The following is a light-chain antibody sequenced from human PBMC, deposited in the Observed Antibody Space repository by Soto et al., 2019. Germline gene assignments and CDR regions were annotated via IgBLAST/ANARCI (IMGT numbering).Light chain of an antibody. J-gene: IGKJ1*01. CDR1: QSLVHSDGNTY. CDR2: KVS. CDR3: MQDTQSHWT. Sequence: DIVMTQTPLSSPVTLGQAASISCRSSQSLVHSDGNTYLSCFQQRPGQPPRLLIYKVSDRFSGVTYRVCCSVSGTDLILPISTVEAEDVGVYYFMQDTQSHWTFGQRAKV. V-gene: IGKV2-24*01.